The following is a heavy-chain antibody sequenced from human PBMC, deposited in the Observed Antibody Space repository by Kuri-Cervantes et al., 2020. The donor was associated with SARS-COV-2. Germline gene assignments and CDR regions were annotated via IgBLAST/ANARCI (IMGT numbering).Heavy chain of an antibody. D-gene: IGHD5-24*01. CDR3: ARGFDGYNSDYFDY. Sequence: GESLKISCAASGFTFSSYAMHWVRQAPGKGLECVSYISSSGDTIYYADSVRGRFTISRDNAKNSLYLQMSSLRAEDTAVYYCARGFDGYNSDYFDYWGQGTLVTVSS. CDR2: ISSSGDTI. V-gene: IGHV3-48*04. CDR1: GFTFSSYA. J-gene: IGHJ4*02.